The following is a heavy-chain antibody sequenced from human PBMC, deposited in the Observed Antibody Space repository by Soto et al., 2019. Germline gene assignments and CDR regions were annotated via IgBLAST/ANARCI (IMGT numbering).Heavy chain of an antibody. J-gene: IGHJ6*03. V-gene: IGHV1-69*02. CDR3: ARSFELERQIQDYYYYYMDV. Sequence: QVQLVQSGAEVKKPGSSVKVSCKASGGTFSSYTISWVRQAPGQGLEWMGRIIPILGIANYAQKFQGRVTITADKPTSTAYMELSSLGSEDTAEYYCARSFELERQIQDYYYYYMDVWGKGTTVTVSS. D-gene: IGHD1-1*01. CDR2: IIPILGIA. CDR1: GGTFSSYT.